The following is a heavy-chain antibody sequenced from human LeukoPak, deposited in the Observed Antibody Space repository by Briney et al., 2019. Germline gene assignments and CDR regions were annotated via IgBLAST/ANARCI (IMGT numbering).Heavy chain of an antibody. D-gene: IGHD2-2*01. CDR3: ARDLVVPAADASDI. Sequence: GGSLRLSCAASGFTFSSYAMHWVRQAPGKGLEWVAVISYDGSNKYYADSVKGRFTISRDNSKNTLYLQMNSLRAEDTAVYYCARDLVVPAADASDIWGQGTMVTVSS. J-gene: IGHJ3*02. V-gene: IGHV3-30*04. CDR2: ISYDGSNK. CDR1: GFTFSSYA.